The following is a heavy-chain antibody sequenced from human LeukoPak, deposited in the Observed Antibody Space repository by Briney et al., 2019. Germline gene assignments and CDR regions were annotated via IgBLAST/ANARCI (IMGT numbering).Heavy chain of an antibody. D-gene: IGHD3-22*01. V-gene: IGHV3-11*01. CDR2: ISSSGSTI. J-gene: IGHJ4*02. Sequence: GSLRLSCAASGFTFSDYYMSWIRQAPGKGLEWVSYISSSGSTIYYADSVKGRFTISRDNAKNSLYLQMNSLRAEDTAVYYCARATSYYYDSSGYQYWGQGTLVTVSS. CDR1: GFTFSDYY. CDR3: ARATSYYYDSSGYQY.